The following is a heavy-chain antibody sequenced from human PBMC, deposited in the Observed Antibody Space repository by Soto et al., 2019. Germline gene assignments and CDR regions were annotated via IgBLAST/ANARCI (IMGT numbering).Heavy chain of an antibody. Sequence: PGGSLRLSCAASGFTFSSYAMSWVRQAPGKGLEWVSAISGSGGSTYYADSVKGRFTISRDNSKNTLYLQMNSLRAEDTAVYYCAKDRGAARGTPTGFDYWGQGTLVTVSS. D-gene: IGHD6-6*01. CDR3: AKDRGAARGTPTGFDY. CDR1: GFTFSSYA. CDR2: ISGSGGST. V-gene: IGHV3-23*01. J-gene: IGHJ4*02.